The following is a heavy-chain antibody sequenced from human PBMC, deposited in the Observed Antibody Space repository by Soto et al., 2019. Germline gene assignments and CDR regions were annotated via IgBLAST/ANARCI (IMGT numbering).Heavy chain of an antibody. CDR2: IYAAGGSK. D-gene: IGHD5-12*01. Sequence: PGGSLRLSCAASGFVFSNYAMFWFRQAPGRGLEWVSTIYAAGGSKYYAGSVKGRFTVSRDNSRDTLFLQMDSLRVEDTAIYFCAKDLSPGDGYKHPDYWGQGTLVTVSS. CDR1: GFVFSNYA. V-gene: IGHV3-23*01. J-gene: IGHJ4*02. CDR3: AKDLSPGDGYKHPDY.